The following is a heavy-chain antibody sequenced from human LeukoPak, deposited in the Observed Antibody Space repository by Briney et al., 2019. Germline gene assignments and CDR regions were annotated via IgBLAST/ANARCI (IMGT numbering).Heavy chain of an antibody. CDR1: GGSISSYY. CDR2: IYTSGST. CDR3: ARDMGRDYDFWSGYYDAFDI. D-gene: IGHD3-3*01. J-gene: IGHJ3*02. Sequence: SETLSLTCTVSGGSISSYYWSWIRQPAGKGLEWIGRIYTSGSTNYNPSLKSRVTMSVDTSKNQFSLKLSSVTAADTAVYYCARDMGRDYDFWSGYYDAFDIWGQGTMVTVSS. V-gene: IGHV4-4*07.